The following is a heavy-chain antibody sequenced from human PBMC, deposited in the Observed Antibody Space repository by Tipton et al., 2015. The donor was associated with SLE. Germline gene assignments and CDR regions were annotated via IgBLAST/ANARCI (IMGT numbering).Heavy chain of an antibody. J-gene: IGHJ4*02. CDR3: ATIRPSYGDYRYLDS. CDR2: IIPISGPA. CDR1: GGNFNSYS. Sequence: QVQLVQSGAEVKKPGSSVKVSCKASGGNFNSYSITWVRQAPGQGLEWMGRIIPISGPANYAQKFQGRVTITADESTTTAYLDLTDLRSEDTAVYYCATIRPSYGDYRYLDSWGQGTLVTVSS. D-gene: IGHD4-17*01. V-gene: IGHV1-69*18.